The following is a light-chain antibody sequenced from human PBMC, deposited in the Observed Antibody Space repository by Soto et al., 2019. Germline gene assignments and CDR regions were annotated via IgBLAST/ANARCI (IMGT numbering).Light chain of an antibody. J-gene: IGKJ4*01. CDR3: QQYNNWPLT. CDR1: QSVNSN. CDR2: GAS. Sequence: EIVMTQSPATRSVSPGERATLSCRASQSVNSNLAWYQQKPGQAPRLLIYGASARATGIPARFSGSGSGTEFTLTISSLQSEDFAVYYCQQYNNWPLTFGGGTKVEIK. V-gene: IGKV3-15*01.